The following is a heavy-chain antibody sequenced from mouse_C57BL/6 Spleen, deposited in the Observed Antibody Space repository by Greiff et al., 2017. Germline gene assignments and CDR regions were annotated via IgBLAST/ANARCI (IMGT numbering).Heavy chain of an antibody. V-gene: IGHV1-72*01. D-gene: IGHD2-4*01. CDR2: IDPNSGGT. CDR3: ARGYDYESFVGY. J-gene: IGHJ2*01. Sequence: VKLVESGAELVKPGASVKLSCKASGYTFTSYWMHWVKQRPGRGLEWIGRIDPNSGGTKYNEKFKSKATLTVDKPSSTAYKQLSSLTSEDSAVYYCARGYDYESFVGYWGQGTTLTVSS. CDR1: GYTFTSYW.